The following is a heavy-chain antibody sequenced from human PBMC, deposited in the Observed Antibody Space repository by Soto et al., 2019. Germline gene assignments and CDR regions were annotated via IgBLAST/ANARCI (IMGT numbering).Heavy chain of an antibody. D-gene: IGHD3-10*01. J-gene: IGHJ3*02. V-gene: IGHV3-23*01. CDR1: GFIFQDYA. CDR2: ISASDDIT. Sequence: GGSLRLSCAASGFIFQDYAMSWVRQAPGKGLEWVSAISASDDITYSADSVKGRFTISRDNSKNTLYLQMNSLRAEDTAVYYCAKDSYYGPDAFDIWGQGTMVTVSS. CDR3: AKDSYYGPDAFDI.